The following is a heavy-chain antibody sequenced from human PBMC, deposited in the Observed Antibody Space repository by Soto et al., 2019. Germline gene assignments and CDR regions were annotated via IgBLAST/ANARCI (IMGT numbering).Heavy chain of an antibody. Sequence: GASVKVSCKASGYTFTSYYMHWVRQAPGQGLEWMGIINPSGGSTSYAQKFQGRVTMTRDTSTSTVYMELSSLRSEDTAVYYCARAPSYDSSGWYEWLDYWGQGTLVTVSS. D-gene: IGHD6-19*01. V-gene: IGHV1-46*01. CDR2: INPSGGST. J-gene: IGHJ4*02. CDR1: GYTFTSYY. CDR3: ARAPSYDSSGWYEWLDY.